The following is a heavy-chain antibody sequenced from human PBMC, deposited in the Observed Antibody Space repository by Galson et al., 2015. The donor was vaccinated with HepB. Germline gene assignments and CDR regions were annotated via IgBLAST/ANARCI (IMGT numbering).Heavy chain of an antibody. CDR1: GFTFSSYG. V-gene: IGHV3-33*01. J-gene: IGHJ4*02. CDR2: IWYDGSNK. D-gene: IGHD5-24*01. Sequence: SLRLSCAASGFTFSSYGMHWVRQAPGKGLEWVAVIWYDGSNKYYADSVKGRFTISRDNSKNTLYLQMNRLRAEDTAVHYCARDRSMVVPEISRDGYNCPDYWGQGTLVTVSS. CDR3: ARDRSMVVPEISRDGYNCPDY.